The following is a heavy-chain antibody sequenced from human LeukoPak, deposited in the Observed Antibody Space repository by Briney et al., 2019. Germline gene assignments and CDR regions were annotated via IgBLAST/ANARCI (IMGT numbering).Heavy chain of an antibody. CDR1: GFTVSTSW. D-gene: IGHD5-18*01. CDR2: TNSDGSTI. V-gene: IGHV3-74*01. J-gene: IGHJ4*02. CDR3: ATAGYFRFDN. Sequence: GGSLRLSCAASGFTVSTSWMHLVRQAAGKGLVWASRTNSDGSTINYADSVKGRFTISRDNAKNTLYLQMNNLLTEDTAVYYCATAGYFRFDNWGQGTLVTVSS.